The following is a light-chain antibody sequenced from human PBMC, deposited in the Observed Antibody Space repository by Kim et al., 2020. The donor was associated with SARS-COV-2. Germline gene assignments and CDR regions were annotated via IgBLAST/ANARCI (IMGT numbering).Light chain of an antibody. J-gene: IGLJ3*02. CDR3: YSGADNNRV. CDR2: KDS. V-gene: IGLV3-27*01. Sequence: VSPEQTARITCSGDILTKKYARWFQQKPGQAPVLLIYKDSERPSGIPERFSASSSGTTVTLTISGAQAEDEADYYCYSGADNNRVFGGGTQLTVL. CDR1: ILTKKY.